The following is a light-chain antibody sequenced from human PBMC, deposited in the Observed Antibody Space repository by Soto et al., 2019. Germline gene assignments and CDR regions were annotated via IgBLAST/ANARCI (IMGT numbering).Light chain of an antibody. V-gene: IGLV2-14*03. CDR2: EVS. J-gene: IGLJ1*01. Sequence: QSLLTQPAALSGSPGQSISISCSGTSGDIGAYDLVSWYQQHPVRAPKLIIYEVSHRFSGLSYRFSGSKSGNTASLTISWLQAEDEGDYYCTSFAPGRIYVFGSGTKVTVL. CDR3: TSFAPGRIYV. CDR1: SGDIGAYDL.